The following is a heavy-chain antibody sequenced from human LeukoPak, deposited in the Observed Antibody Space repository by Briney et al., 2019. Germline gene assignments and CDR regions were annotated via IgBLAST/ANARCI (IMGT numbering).Heavy chain of an antibody. D-gene: IGHD2-2*01. CDR3: ARERGENCSSTSCHPFDY. CDR2: IIPIFGTA. Sequence: ASVKVSCKASGGTFSSYAISWVRQAPGQGLEWMGGIIPIFGTANYAQKFQGRVTITADESTSTAYMELSSLRSEDTAVYYCARERGENCSSTSCHPFDYWGQGTLVTVSS. V-gene: IGHV1-69*13. J-gene: IGHJ4*02. CDR1: GGTFSSYA.